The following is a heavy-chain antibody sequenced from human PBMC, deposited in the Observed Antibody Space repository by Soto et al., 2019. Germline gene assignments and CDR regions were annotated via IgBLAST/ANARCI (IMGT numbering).Heavy chain of an antibody. CDR1: GFTISTYH. D-gene: IGHD1-26*01. CDR3: TRDGRRGYDMDV. J-gene: IGHJ6*02. CDR2: ISTDLRAL. Sequence: PGGSLRLSCAASGFTISTYHLNWVRQAPGKGLEWVSYISTDLRALYYADSVRGRFTISRDNAKNSLYLQMTSLRGEDTGVYYCTRDGRRGYDMDVWGQGTTVTVSS. V-gene: IGHV3-48*01.